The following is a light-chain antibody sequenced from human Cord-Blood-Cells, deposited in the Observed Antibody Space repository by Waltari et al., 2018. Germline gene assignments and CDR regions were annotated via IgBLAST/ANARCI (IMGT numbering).Light chain of an antibody. CDR3: QQRSNWPYT. J-gene: IGKJ2*01. CDR1: QIVSSY. CDR2: DAS. V-gene: IGKV3-11*01. Sequence: DIVLTQSPATLALSPGERATIPFRASQIVSSYLAWYQQKPGQAPRLLIYDASNMATGIPARFSGSGSGTDFTLTISSLEPEDFAVYYCQQRSNWPYTFGQGTKLEIK.